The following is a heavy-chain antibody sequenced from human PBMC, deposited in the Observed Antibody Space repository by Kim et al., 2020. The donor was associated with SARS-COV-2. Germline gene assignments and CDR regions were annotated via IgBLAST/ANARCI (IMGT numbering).Heavy chain of an antibody. CDR1: GGSISSSSYY. D-gene: IGHD3-10*01. J-gene: IGHJ4*02. V-gene: IGHV4-39*07. CDR3: AGRMGWFGELLYYFDY. Sequence: SETLSLTCTVSGGSISSSSYYWGWIRQPPGKGLEWIGSIYYSGSTYYNPSLKSRVTISVDTSKNQFSLKLSSVTAADTAVYYCAGRMGWFGELLYYFDYWGQGTLVTVSS. CDR2: IYYSGST.